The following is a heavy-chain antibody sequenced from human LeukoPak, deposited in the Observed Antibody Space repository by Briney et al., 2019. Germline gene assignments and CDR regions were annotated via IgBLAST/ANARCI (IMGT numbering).Heavy chain of an antibody. Sequence: GGSLRLSCVASGFTFRSYGMYWVRQAPGKGLEWVTFLRYDGSNTYYADSVKGRFTIPRDNSKNTLYLHMNSLREEDTAVYYCXXXXXXSVYHPLDLWGQGTMVTVSS. V-gene: IGHV3-30*02. CDR3: XXXXXXSVYHPLDL. CDR1: GFTFRSYG. J-gene: IGHJ3*01. D-gene: IGHD2-2*01. CDR2: LRYDGSNT.